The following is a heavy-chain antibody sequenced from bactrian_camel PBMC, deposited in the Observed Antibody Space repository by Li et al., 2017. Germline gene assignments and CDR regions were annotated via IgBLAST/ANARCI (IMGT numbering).Heavy chain of an antibody. J-gene: IGHJ4*01. CDR1: GFTYSGYYC. CDR3: ATTSPTRSGAACYDALQETLYNV. V-gene: IGHV3S55*01. Sequence: HVQLVESGGGLVQAEGSLRLSCTVSGFTYSGYYCMGWFRQVPGKEREGFAAIDSVGRINYRDSVKGRFTISQDNAKNTLYLQMNSLKPEDTAMYYCATTSPTRSGAACYDALQETLYNVWGLGTQVTVS. CDR2: IDSVGRI. D-gene: IGHD2*01.